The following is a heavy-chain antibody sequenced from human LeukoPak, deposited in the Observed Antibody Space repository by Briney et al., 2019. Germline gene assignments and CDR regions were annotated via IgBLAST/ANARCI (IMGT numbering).Heavy chain of an antibody. CDR3: ARGDCSSTSCKRRSVGLKIGVSWFDP. CDR1: GGSISSGDYY. Sequence: KPSETLSLTCTVSGGSISSGDYYWSWIRQPPGKGLEWIGYIYYSGSTYYNPSLKSRVTISVDTSKNQFSLKLSSVTAADTAVYYCARGDCSSTSCKRRSVGLKIGVSWFDPWGQGTLVTVSS. V-gene: IGHV4-30-4*02. D-gene: IGHD2-2*01. J-gene: IGHJ5*02. CDR2: IYYSGST.